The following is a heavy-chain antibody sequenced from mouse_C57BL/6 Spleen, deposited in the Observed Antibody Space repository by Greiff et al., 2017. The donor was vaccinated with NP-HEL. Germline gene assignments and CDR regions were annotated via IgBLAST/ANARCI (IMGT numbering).Heavy chain of an antibody. CDR1: GYTFTSYW. J-gene: IGHJ4*01. Sequence: QVQLQQPGAELVRPGSSVKLSCKASGYTFTSYWMHWVKQRPIQGLEWIGNIDPSDSETHYNQKFKDKATLTVDKSSSTAYMQLSSLTSEDSAVYYCARDATLLLDYWGQGTSVTVSS. CDR3: ARDATLLLDY. V-gene: IGHV1-52*01. CDR2: IDPSDSET. D-gene: IGHD1-1*01.